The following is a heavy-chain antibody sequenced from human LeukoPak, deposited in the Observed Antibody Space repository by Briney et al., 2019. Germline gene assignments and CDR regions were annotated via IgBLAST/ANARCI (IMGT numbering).Heavy chain of an antibody. CDR3: ARESYISPYIVLVPAAPFDY. D-gene: IGHD2-2*01. CDR1: GFTFSSYW. J-gene: IGHJ4*02. V-gene: IGHV3-7*01. CDR2: IKEDGSEK. Sequence: GGSLRLSCAASGFTFSSYWMSWVRQAPGKWLGWVANIKEDGSEKYYVDSVKGRFTISRDNAKNSLYLQMNSLRAEDTAVYYCARESYISPYIVLVPAAPFDYWGQGTLVTVSS.